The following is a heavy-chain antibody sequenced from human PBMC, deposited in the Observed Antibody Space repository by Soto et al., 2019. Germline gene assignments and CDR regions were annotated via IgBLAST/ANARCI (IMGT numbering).Heavy chain of an antibody. CDR1: GYTFTTYA. CDR2: SNTANGNT. Sequence: QVQLVQSGAEVKKPGASVKVSCKASGYTFTTYAMHWVRQAPGQRLEWMGWSNTANGNTKYSQKIQGRVTITRDTSASTAYMELSSLKSEDTAVFYCARDLGNPYYFNYWGQGTLVTVSS. D-gene: IGHD3-16*01. CDR3: ARDLGNPYYFNY. V-gene: IGHV1-3*04. J-gene: IGHJ4*02.